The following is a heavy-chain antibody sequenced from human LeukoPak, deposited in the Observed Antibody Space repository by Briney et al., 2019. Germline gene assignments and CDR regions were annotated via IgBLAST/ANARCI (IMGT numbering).Heavy chain of an antibody. CDR3: TRDSHRITIFGVVIGAFDI. Sequence: SETLSLTCTVSGGSISSGDYYWCWIRQPPGKGLEWIWYIYYSGSTYYNPSLKSRVTISVATSKNQFSQKLIPVTATDTAVYYCTRDSHRITIFGVVIGAFDIWGQGTMVTVSS. V-gene: IGHV4-30-4*08. CDR2: IYYSGST. D-gene: IGHD3-3*01. J-gene: IGHJ3*02. CDR1: GGSISSGDYY.